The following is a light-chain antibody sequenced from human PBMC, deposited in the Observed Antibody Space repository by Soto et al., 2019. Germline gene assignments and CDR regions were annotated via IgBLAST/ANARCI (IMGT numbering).Light chain of an antibody. V-gene: IGKV3-20*01. CDR2: GAS. CDR3: QQYTNSPFT. CDR1: QSVGSNY. J-gene: IGKJ3*01. Sequence: EIVLMQSPGTLSLSPGERATLYCRASQSVGSNYLAWYQQKPGQAPRVLIYGASSRATGIPDRFSGSGSGADFTLTISRLEPEDFAVYYCQQYTNSPFTFGPGTKVDI.